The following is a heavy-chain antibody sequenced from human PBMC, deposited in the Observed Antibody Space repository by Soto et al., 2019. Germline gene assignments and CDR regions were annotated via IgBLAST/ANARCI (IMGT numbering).Heavy chain of an antibody. J-gene: IGHJ3*01. V-gene: IGHV3-23*01. Sequence: EVQLLESGGGLVQPGGSLRLSCAASGFTFSTYAMSWVRQAPGKGLEWVSTLSGTGADTYYADSVKGRFTISRDNSKSTLSLQMNSLRVEDTAVYYCAKRFGSGYYSAFDAWGQGTMVTVS. CDR1: GFTFSTYA. CDR2: LSGTGADT. CDR3: AKRFGSGYYSAFDA. D-gene: IGHD3-22*01.